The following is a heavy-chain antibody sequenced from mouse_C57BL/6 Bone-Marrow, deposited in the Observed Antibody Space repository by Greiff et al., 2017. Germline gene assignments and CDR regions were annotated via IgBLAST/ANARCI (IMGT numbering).Heavy chain of an antibody. CDR3: GILFITTVVAPFAY. Sequence: LMESGAELASPGASVTLSCKASGYTFTDHIMNWVKKRPGQGLEWIGRIYPVSGETNYNQKFMGKATFSVDRSSSTVYMVLNSLTSEDPAVYYCGILFITTVVAPFAYWGQGTLVTVSA. CDR2: IYPVSGET. D-gene: IGHD1-1*01. J-gene: IGHJ3*01. V-gene: IGHV1-11*01. CDR1: GYTFTDHI.